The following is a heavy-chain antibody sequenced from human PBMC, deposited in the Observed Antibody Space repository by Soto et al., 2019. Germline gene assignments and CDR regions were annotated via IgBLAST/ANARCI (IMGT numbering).Heavy chain of an antibody. V-gene: IGHV3-7*05. J-gene: IGHJ6*02. CDR1: GFTFSRYW. CDR2: IKQDGSEK. CDR3: ARDYSSSSPLYYYYYGMDV. Sequence: EMQLVESGGGLVQPGGSLRLSCAASGFTFSRYWMSWVRQAPGKGLEWVANIKQDGSEKDYVDSVKGRFTISRDNAKNSLYLQMNSLRAEDTAVYYCARDYSSSSPLYYYYYGMDVWGQGTTVTVSS. D-gene: IGHD6-6*01.